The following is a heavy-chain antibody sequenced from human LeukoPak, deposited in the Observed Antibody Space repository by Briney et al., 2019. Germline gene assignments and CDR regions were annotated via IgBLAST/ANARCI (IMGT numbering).Heavy chain of an antibody. Sequence: GGSLRLSCAASGFTFSTYWMHWVRQAPRAGLVWVARIHSDVNSASYADSVKGRFTISRDNAKNTLYLQMNSLRAEDTAVYYCGRGDYQDYWGQGTLVTVSS. CDR2: IHSDVNSA. J-gene: IGHJ4*02. CDR1: GFTFSTYW. CDR3: GRGDYQDY. D-gene: IGHD4/OR15-4a*01. V-gene: IGHV3-74*01.